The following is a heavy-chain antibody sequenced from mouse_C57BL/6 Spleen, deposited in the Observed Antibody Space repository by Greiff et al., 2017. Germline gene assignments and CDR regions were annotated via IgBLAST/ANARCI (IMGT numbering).Heavy chain of an antibody. CDR3: AENFPYFGC. CDR2: ISYTGST. Sequence: EVQLVESGPGLAKPSQTLSLTCSVTGYSITSYYWTWIRKFPGNKLEYMGYISYTGSTYYNPSLKSRISIPRDTSKNQYYLQLNSVTTEDTATYYCAENFPYFGCWGQSTTLTVSS. V-gene: IGHV3-8*01. J-gene: IGHJ2*01. CDR1: GYSITSYY.